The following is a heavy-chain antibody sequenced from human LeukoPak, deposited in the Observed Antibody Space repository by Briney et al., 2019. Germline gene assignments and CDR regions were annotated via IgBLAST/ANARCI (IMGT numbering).Heavy chain of an antibody. D-gene: IGHD3-10*01. CDR3: AKRGVVIRGLLVIGLHTEAYYFDS. CDR1: RITLSNHG. V-gene: IGHV3-23*01. Sequence: GGSLRLSCAVSRITLSNHGMSWVRQAPGKGLEWVAGISDSGGSTNYADSVKGRFTISRDNPKNTLYLQMNSLRAEDTAVYFCAKRGVVIRGLLVIGLHTEAYYFDSWGQGILVTVSS. CDR2: ISDSGGST. J-gene: IGHJ4*02.